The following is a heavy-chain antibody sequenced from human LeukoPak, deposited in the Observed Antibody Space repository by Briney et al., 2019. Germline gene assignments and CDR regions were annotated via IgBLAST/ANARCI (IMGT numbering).Heavy chain of an antibody. V-gene: IGHV4-4*02. D-gene: IGHD3-22*01. J-gene: IGHJ4*02. CDR2: IYHSGST. CDR1: GGSISSSNW. CDR3: ARKPLSSGYYYFDY. Sequence: PSETLSLTCAVSGGSISSSNWWSWVRQPPGKGLEWIGEIYHSGSTNYNPSLKSRVTISVDKSKNQFSLKLSSVTAADTAVYYCARKPLSSGYYYFDYWGQGTLVTVSS.